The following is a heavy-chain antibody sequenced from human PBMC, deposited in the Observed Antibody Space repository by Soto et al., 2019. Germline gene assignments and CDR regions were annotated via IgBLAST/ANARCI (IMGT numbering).Heavy chain of an antibody. D-gene: IGHD2-8*01. J-gene: IGHJ6*03. CDR2: TYYRSKWYN. CDR1: GDSVSSNSAA. CDR3: ARELYCTNGVCHQYYYMDV. Sequence: SQTLSLTCAISGDSVSSNSAAWNWIRQSPSRGLEWLGRTYYRSKWYNDYAVSVKSRITINPDTSKNQFSLQLNSVTPEDTAVYYCARELYCTNGVCHQYYYMDVWGKGTTVTVSS. V-gene: IGHV6-1*01.